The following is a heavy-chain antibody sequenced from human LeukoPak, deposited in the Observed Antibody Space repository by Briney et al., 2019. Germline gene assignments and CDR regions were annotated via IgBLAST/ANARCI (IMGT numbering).Heavy chain of an antibody. D-gene: IGHD3-10*01. J-gene: IGHJ4*02. CDR3: ARDTVYYGSAQNFDY. V-gene: IGHV3-66*01. CDR2: IYSGGST. Sequence: GGSLRLSCAASGFTFSSYEMNWVRQAPGKGLEWVSVIYSGGSTYYADSVKGRFTISRDNSKNTLYLQMNSLRAEDTAVYYCARDTVYYGSAQNFDYWGQGTLVTVSS. CDR1: GFTFSSYE.